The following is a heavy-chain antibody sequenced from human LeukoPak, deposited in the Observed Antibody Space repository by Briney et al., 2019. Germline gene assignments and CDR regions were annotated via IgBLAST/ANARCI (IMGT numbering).Heavy chain of an antibody. CDR3: AKGRDAYNYWYFDL. V-gene: IGHV3-23*01. J-gene: IGHJ2*01. CDR1: GFTFSTYG. CDR2: ISASGGST. D-gene: IGHD5-24*01. Sequence: SGGSLRLSCAASGFTFSTYGMSWVRQAPGSGLEWVSAISASGGSTYNADSVKGRFTISRDNSKNTLYLEMSSLRAEDTAVYYCAKGRDAYNYWYFDLWGRGTLVTVSS.